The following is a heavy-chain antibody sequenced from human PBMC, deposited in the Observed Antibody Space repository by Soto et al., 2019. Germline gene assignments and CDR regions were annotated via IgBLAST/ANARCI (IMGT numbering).Heavy chain of an antibody. CDR3: ARNSSSTYSLTYGMDV. Sequence: ASVKVSCKASGYTFTSYAMHWVRQAPGQRLEWMGWINAGNGNTKYSQKFQGRVTMTRDTSTSTAYMELRSLRSDDTAVYYCARNSSSTYSLTYGMDVWGQRTTVTVSS. V-gene: IGHV1-3*01. CDR2: INAGNGNT. J-gene: IGHJ6*02. D-gene: IGHD6-6*01. CDR1: GYTFTSYA.